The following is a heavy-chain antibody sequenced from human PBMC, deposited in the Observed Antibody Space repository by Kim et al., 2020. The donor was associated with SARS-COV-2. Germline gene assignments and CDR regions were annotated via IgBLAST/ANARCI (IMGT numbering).Heavy chain of an antibody. J-gene: IGHJ6*02. CDR3: ARGVKGRYFDWLLYPRYGMDV. D-gene: IGHD3-9*01. CDR2: ISAYNGNT. V-gene: IGHV1-18*01. Sequence: ASVKVSCKASGYTFTSFGISWVRQAPGQGLEWMGWISAYNGNTNYAQKPQGRVTMTTDTSTSTAYMELRSLRSDDTAVYYCARGVKGRYFDWLLYPRYGMDVWGQGTTVTVSS. CDR1: GYTFTSFG.